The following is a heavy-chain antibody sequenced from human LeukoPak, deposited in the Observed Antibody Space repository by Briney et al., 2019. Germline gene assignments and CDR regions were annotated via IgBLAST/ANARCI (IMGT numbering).Heavy chain of an antibody. CDR1: GGSFSGYY. CDR2: ISHRAGT. J-gene: IGHJ3*01. V-gene: IGHV4-34*01. CDR3: VREFRDHRGGFDV. Sequence: SETLSLTCAVYGGSFSGYYWTWIRQPPGTGLEWIGEISHRAGTNYNPSLKSRLTISVDTSRNQFSLKLNSVTAADTAVYYCVREFRDHRGGFDVWGQGTMVTVSS.